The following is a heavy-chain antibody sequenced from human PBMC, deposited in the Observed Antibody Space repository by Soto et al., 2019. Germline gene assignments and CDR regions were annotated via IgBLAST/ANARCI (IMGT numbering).Heavy chain of an antibody. CDR3: ARDSPDIVVVPAANVLYYYYGMDV. Sequence: ASVKVSCKASGYTFTSYGISWVRQAPGQGLEWMGWISAYNGNTNYAQKLQGRVTMTTDTSTSTAYMELRSLRSDDTAVYYCARDSPDIVVVPAANVLYYYYGMDVWGQGTTITVSS. J-gene: IGHJ6*02. CDR1: GYTFTSYG. V-gene: IGHV1-18*01. CDR2: ISAYNGNT. D-gene: IGHD2-2*01.